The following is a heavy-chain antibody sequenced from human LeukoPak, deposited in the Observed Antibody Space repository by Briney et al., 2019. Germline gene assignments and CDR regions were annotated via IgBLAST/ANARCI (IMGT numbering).Heavy chain of an antibody. Sequence: PGGSLRLSCAASGFTFSGSAMHWVRQASGKGLEWVGRIRSKANSYATAYAASVKGRFTISRDDSKNTVYLQMNSLNTEDTAVYYCTRYFGGHRDGYSYFDYWGQGTLVTVSS. CDR2: IRSKANSYAT. CDR1: GFTFSGSA. J-gene: IGHJ4*02. CDR3: TRYFGGHRDGYSYFDY. D-gene: IGHD5-24*01. V-gene: IGHV3-73*01.